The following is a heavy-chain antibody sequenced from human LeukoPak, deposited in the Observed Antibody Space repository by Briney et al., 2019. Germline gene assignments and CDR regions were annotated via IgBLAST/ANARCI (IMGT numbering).Heavy chain of an antibody. CDR1: GYTFTSYY. J-gene: IGHJ4*02. D-gene: IGHD3-22*01. Sequence: ASVKVSCRASGYTFTSYYMHWVRQAPGQGLEWMGIINPSGGSTSYAQKFQGRVTMTRDTSTSTVYMELSSLRSEDTAVYYCAREGDYYDTRYYFDYWGQGTLVTVSS. CDR2: INPSGGST. CDR3: AREGDYYDTRYYFDY. V-gene: IGHV1-46*01.